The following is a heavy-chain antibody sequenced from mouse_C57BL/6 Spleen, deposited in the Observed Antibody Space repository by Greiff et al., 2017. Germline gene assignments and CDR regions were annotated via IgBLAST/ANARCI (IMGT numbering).Heavy chain of an antibody. CDR3: ARETMVTAGGYAMDY. J-gene: IGHJ4*01. D-gene: IGHD2-2*01. CDR1: GFTFSSYA. CDR2: ISDGGSYT. Sequence: EVMLVESGGGLVKPGGSLKLSCAASGFTFSSYAMSWVRQTPEKRLEWVATISDGGSYTYYPDNVKGRFTISRDNAKNNLYLQMSHLKSEDTAMYYCARETMVTAGGYAMDYWGQGTSVTVSS. V-gene: IGHV5-4*01.